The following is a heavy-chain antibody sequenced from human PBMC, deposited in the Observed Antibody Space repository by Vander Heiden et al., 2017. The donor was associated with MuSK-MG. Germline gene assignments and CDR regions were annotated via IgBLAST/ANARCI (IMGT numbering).Heavy chain of an antibody. CDR2: MYYSGRT. V-gene: IGHV4-39*01. CDR3: VRLPVSTGGVDY. Sequence: QLQVQESGPGLLNPSPTLSLTCSFSGDPSSDGACYWGWISQPPGKGLEWVGSMYYSGRTYCSPSLKSRVTIFVDTPKNQFSLKMNSVTAADTAVYYCVRLPVSTGGVDYRGEGTLVTVSS. D-gene: IGHD4-17*01. CDR1: GDPSSDGACY. J-gene: IGHJ4*02.